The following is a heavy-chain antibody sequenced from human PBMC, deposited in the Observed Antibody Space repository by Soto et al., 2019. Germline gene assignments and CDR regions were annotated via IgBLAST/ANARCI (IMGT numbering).Heavy chain of an antibody. CDR3: ARPTTVVTRRENYFDY. J-gene: IGHJ4*02. CDR1: GYTFNTYA. D-gene: IGHD2-21*02. V-gene: IGHV1-18*01. CDR2: ISGYNGNT. Sequence: ASVKVSFKASGYTFNTYAITWLRQAPGQGLEWMGWISGYNGNTNYAQKFQGRVTITRDTSASTAYMELSSLRSEDTAVYYCARPTTVVTRRENYFDYWGQGTLVTVSS.